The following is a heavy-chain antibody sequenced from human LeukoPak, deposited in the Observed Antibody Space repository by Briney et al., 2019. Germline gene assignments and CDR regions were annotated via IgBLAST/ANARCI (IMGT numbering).Heavy chain of an antibody. J-gene: IGHJ2*01. CDR1: GGSISSYY. CDR3: AREEELVVTRGYWYFDL. D-gene: IGHD3-22*01. Sequence: PSETLSLTCTVSGGSISSYYWSWIRQPPGKGLEWIGYIYYSGSTNYNPSLKSRVTISVDTSKNQFSLKLSSVTAADTAVYYCAREEELVVTRGYWYFDLWGRGTLATVSS. CDR2: IYYSGST. V-gene: IGHV4-59*01.